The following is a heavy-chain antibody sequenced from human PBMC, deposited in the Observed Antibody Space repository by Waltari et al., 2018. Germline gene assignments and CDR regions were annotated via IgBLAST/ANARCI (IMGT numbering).Heavy chain of an antibody. CDR1: GGSFRGYY. D-gene: IGHD2-2*01. Sequence: QVQLQQWGAGLLKPSETLSLTCAVYGGSFRGYYWSWIRQPPGKGLEWIGEINHSGSTNYNPSLKSRVTISVDTSKNQFSLKLSSVTAADTAVYYCARRSSTSSNWFDPWGQGTLVTVSS. J-gene: IGHJ5*02. V-gene: IGHV4-34*01. CDR2: INHSGST. CDR3: ARRSSTSSNWFDP.